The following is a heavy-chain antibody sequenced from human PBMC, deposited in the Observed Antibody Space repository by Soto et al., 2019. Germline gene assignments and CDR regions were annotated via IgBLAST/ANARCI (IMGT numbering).Heavy chain of an antibody. CDR1: GYAFTTYG. V-gene: IGHV1-18*01. J-gene: IGHJ4*02. CDR2: ITGHKGDT. CDR3: ARGTAAIYTY. D-gene: IGHD2-2*01. Sequence: QLVQSAAEMKQPGAAVRVSCKASGYAFTTYGFSWLRPAPGQGLEWMGWITGHKGDTKYTEKFPDRPTLTRDTSTATTYMELSNLSLAATAIYYCARGTAAIYTYWGQGTLVTVSS.